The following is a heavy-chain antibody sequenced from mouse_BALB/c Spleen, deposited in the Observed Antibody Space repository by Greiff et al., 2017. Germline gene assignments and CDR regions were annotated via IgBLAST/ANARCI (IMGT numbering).Heavy chain of an antibody. D-gene: IGHD2-3*01. CDR3: ARYGYYVAMDY. CDR1: GYTFTNYW. J-gene: IGHJ4*01. CDR2: IYPGGGYT. Sequence: QVQLQHSGAELVRPGTSVKISCKASGYTFTNYWLGWVKQRPGHGLEWIGDIYPGGGYTNYNEKFKGKATLTADTSSSTAYMQLSRLTSEDSAVYFCARYGYYVAMDYWGQGTSVTVSS. V-gene: IGHV1-63*02.